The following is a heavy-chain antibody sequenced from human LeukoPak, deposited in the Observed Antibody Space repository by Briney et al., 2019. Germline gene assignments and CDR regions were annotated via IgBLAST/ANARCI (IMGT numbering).Heavy chain of an antibody. CDR2: IYTSGST. CDR1: GGSISSYC. Sequence: SETLFLTCTVSGGSISSYCWSWIRQPPGKGLEWIGYIYTSGSTNYNPSLKSRVTISVDTSKNQFSLKLSSVTAADTAVYYCARHYGGNPYDAFDIWGQGTMVTVSS. D-gene: IGHD4-23*01. V-gene: IGHV4-4*09. J-gene: IGHJ3*02. CDR3: ARHYGGNPYDAFDI.